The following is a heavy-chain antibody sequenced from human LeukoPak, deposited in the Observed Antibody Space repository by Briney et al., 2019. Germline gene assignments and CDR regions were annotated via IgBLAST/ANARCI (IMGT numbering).Heavy chain of an antibody. CDR2: MNPNIGNT. V-gene: IGHV1-8*01. CDR1: GYTFTSCD. CDR3: ARGATGVWSGYYDYYYYGMDV. D-gene: IGHD3-3*01. J-gene: IGHJ6*02. Sequence: VASVMVSCKASGYTFTSCDINRVRQATGQGLEWMGWMNPNIGNTGYAQKFQGRVTMTRNTSISTAYMELSSLRSEDTAVYYCARGATGVWSGYYDYYYYGMDVWGQGTTVTVSS.